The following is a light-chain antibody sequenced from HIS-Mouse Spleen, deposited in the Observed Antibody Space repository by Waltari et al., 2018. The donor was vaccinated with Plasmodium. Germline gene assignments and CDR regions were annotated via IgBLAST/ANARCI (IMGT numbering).Light chain of an antibody. CDR3: QTWGTGMGV. J-gene: IGLJ2*01. CDR1: RGHRSSA. CDR2: LNSDGSH. Sequence: QLVLTQSPSASASLGASVKLTCTLSRGHRSSAIAWHQPPPEKGPRYLMKLNSDGSHSKGDGIPDRFSGSSSGAERYLTISSLQSEDEADYYCQTWGTGMGVFGGGTKLTVL. V-gene: IGLV4-69*01.